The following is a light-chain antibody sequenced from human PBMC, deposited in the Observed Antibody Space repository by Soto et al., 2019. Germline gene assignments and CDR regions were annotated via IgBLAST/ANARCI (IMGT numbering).Light chain of an antibody. CDR2: EVS. V-gene: IGLV2-8*01. J-gene: IGLJ1*01. CDR1: ISDIGAYIY. CDR3: RSYAGSNNSV. Sequence: QSALTQPPSASGSPGQSFTISCTGTISDIGAYIYVSWYQQHPGKAPKLMISEVSRRPSGVPERFSGSKSGNTASLTVSGLQADDEAHYYCRSYAGSNNSVFGTGTKVTVL.